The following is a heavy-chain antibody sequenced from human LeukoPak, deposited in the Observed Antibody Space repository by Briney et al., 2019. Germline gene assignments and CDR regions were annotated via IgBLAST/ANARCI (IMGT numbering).Heavy chain of an antibody. V-gene: IGHV3-13*01. J-gene: IGHJ4*02. D-gene: IGHD1-1*01. CDR1: GFTFSSYD. Sequence: GGSLRLSCAASGFTFSSYDMHWVRKATGKGLDWVSAIGTAGDTYYPGSVKGRFTISRENAKNSLYLQMNSLRAGDTAVYYCARARAQLGAYYFDYWGQGTLVTVSS. CDR3: ARARAQLGAYYFDY. CDR2: IGTAGDT.